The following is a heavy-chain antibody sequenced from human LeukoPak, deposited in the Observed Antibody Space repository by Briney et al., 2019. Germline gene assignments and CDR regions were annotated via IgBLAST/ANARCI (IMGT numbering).Heavy chain of an antibody. D-gene: IGHD2-2*01. CDR1: GFSFSGYN. J-gene: IGHJ4*02. Sequence: GGPLRLSCAASGFSFSGYNMNWVRQAPGKGLEWVSFIDGSSRYIYYADSVKGRFTISRDNTRNSLYLQMNSLRAEDTAVYYCARIRGHCSSTTCPNFDYWGQGTLVTVSS. CDR2: IDGSSRYI. CDR3: ARIRGHCSSTTCPNFDY. V-gene: IGHV3-21*01.